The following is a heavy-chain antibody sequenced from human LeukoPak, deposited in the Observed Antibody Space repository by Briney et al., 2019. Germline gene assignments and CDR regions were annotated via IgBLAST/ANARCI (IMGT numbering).Heavy chain of an antibody. J-gene: IGHJ6*03. CDR3: ARDCCSSPGYYMDV. D-gene: IGHD2-2*01. Sequence: GASVKVSCKASGGTFSSYAISWVRQAPGQGLEWMGRIIPILGIANYAQKFQGRVTITADKSTSTAYMELSSLRSDDTAVYYCARDCCSSPGYYMDVWGKGTTVTVSS. CDR1: GGTFSSYA. V-gene: IGHV1-69*04. CDR2: IIPILGIA.